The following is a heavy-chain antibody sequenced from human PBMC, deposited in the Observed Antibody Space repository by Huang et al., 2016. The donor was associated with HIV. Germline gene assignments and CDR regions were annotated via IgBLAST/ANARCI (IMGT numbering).Heavy chain of an antibody. CDR1: GFTFSSYG. V-gene: IGHV3-30*03. J-gene: IGHJ1*01. D-gene: IGHD6-19*01. Sequence: QVQLVESGGGVVQPGRSLRLSCAASGFTFSSYGMHWVRQAPGKGVEGVGGILYDGSNKYDADSVKGRVTISRDNSKNTLYLQMNSLKTEDTAVYYCALKGDSSGWEYFRHWGQGTLVTVSS. CDR3: ALKGDSSGWEYFRH. CDR2: ILYDGSNK.